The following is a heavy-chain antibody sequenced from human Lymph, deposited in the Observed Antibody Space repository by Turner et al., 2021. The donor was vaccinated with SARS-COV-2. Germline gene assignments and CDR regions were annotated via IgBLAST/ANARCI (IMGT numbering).Heavy chain of an antibody. CDR2: ITFTSSYI. CDR3: ARGPPDFPYYFDY. J-gene: IGHJ4*02. CDR1: VFTFSSYS. Sequence: EVKLVASGGGMVKPGGSQRISCAASVFTFSSYSMNWVRQALAKVLACVSSITFTSSYIYYADSVKGRFTISRDNAKNSLYLQMNILSAEDTSVYYCARGPPDFPYYFDYWGQGTLVTVSS. D-gene: IGHD2-21*02. V-gene: IGHV3-21*01.